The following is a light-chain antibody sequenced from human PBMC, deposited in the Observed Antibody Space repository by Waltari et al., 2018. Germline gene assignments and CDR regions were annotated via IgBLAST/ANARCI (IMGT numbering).Light chain of an antibody. Sequence: QAVLTQPPSASGTPGQRVSISCSGGSSNLGRNFVYWYQQLPGMAPKLLIYKNNQRPSGVPDRFSGSKSGTSASLVISGLRSEDEAHYYCTAWDDSLTGVLFGEGTKLTV. CDR2: KNN. J-gene: IGLJ2*01. V-gene: IGLV1-47*01. CDR1: SSNLGRNF. CDR3: TAWDDSLTGVL.